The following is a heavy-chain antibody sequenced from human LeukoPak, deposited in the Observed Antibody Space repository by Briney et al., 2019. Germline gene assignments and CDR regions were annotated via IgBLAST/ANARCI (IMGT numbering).Heavy chain of an antibody. V-gene: IGHV3-66*01. CDR3: AREDPNYGSGSPDY. CDR1: GFTVSSNY. CDR2: IYSGGST. J-gene: IGHJ4*02. Sequence: GGSLRLSCAASGFTVSSNYMSWVRQAPGKGLEWVSVIYSGGSTYYADSVKGRFTISRDNSKNTLYLQMNSLRAEDTAVYYCAREDPNYGSGSPDYWGQGTLVTVSS. D-gene: IGHD3-10*01.